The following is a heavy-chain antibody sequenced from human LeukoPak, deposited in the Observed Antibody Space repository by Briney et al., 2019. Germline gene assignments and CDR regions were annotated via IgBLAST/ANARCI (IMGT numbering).Heavy chain of an antibody. CDR1: GGSISSSSYY. D-gene: IGHD1-1*01. Sequence: PSETLSLTCTVSGGSISSSSYYWGWIRQPPGKGLEWIGSIYYSGSTYYNPSLKSRVTISVDTSKNQFSLKLSSVTAADTAVYYCARRSYWNDVLDYWGQGTLVTVSS. CDR2: IYYSGST. CDR3: ARRSYWNDVLDY. J-gene: IGHJ4*02. V-gene: IGHV4-39*01.